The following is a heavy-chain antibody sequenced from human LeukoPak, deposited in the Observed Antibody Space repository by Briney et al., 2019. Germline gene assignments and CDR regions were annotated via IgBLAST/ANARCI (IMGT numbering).Heavy chain of an antibody. Sequence: GGSLRLSCAASGFTFTSYWMGWVRQAPGKGLEWVVNIKQDGSEKYYVDSVKGRFTISRDNAKNSVDLQMNSLRVEDTAVYYCARGIWVAFRGQGALVTVSS. D-gene: IGHD2-15*01. CDR3: ARGIWVAF. CDR2: IKQDGSEK. CDR1: GFTFTSYW. V-gene: IGHV3-7*01. J-gene: IGHJ4*02.